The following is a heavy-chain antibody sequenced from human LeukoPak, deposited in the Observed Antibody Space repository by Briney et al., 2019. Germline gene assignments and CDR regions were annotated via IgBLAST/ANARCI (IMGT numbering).Heavy chain of an antibody. CDR3: ARHFRSYGLIT. CDR2: IYYSGST. Sequence: SETLSLTCTVSGGSISSYYWSWIRQPPGKGLEWIGYIYYSGSTNYNPSLKSRVTISVDTSKNQFSLKLSSVTAADTAVYYCARHFRSYGLITWGQGTLVTVSS. CDR1: GGSISSYY. D-gene: IGHD5-18*01. V-gene: IGHV4-59*08. J-gene: IGHJ4*02.